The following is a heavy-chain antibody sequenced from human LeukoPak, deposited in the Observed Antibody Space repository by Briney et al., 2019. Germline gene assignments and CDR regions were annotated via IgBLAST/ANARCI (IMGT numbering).Heavy chain of an antibody. Sequence: GGSLRLSCAASGFTFSSYWMHWVRQPPGKGLVWVSRINGDGSGTPYYDSVKGRFTISRDNAKNMLYLHMNSLRVEDTAVYYCARGSSSGWPDYFDSWGQGILVIVSS. D-gene: IGHD6-19*01. J-gene: IGHJ4*02. V-gene: IGHV3-74*01. CDR3: ARGSSSGWPDYFDS. CDR1: GFTFSSYW. CDR2: INGDGSGT.